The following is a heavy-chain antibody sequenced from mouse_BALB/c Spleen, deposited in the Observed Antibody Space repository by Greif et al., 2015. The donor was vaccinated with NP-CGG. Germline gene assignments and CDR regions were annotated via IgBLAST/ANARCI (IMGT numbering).Heavy chain of an antibody. CDR2: ILPGSGST. J-gene: IGHJ2*01. D-gene: IGHD2-14*01. Sequence: QVQLQQSGAELMKPGASVKISCKATGYTFSSYWIEWVKQRPGHGLEWIGEILPGSGSTNYNEKFKGKATFTADTSSNTAHMQLSSLTSEDSAVYYCARSDYRYDVDYWGQGTTLTVSS. CDR1: GYTFSSYW. V-gene: IGHV1-9*01. CDR3: ARSDYRYDVDY.